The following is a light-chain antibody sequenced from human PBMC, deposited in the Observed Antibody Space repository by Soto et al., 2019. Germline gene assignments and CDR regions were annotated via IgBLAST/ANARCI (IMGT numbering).Light chain of an antibody. Sequence: EIVLRQSPGPLSLSPGERATLSCRASQSVSNYYLAWYQQKPGQAPRLLIYAASSRATGIPDRFSGGGSGTDFTLTISRLEPEDFAVYYCLQCGSSPWTFGQGTKVDI. CDR1: QSVSNYY. V-gene: IGKV3-20*01. J-gene: IGKJ1*01. CDR2: AAS. CDR3: LQCGSSPWT.